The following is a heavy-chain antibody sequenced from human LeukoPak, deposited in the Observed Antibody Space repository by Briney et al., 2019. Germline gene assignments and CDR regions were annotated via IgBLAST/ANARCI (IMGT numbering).Heavy chain of an antibody. CDR3: ARELTYGDYGWFDP. CDR2: IRYDGRNK. D-gene: IGHD4-17*01. J-gene: IGHJ5*02. CDR1: GFIFSSYG. V-gene: IGHV3-30*02. Sequence: GGSLRLSCAASGFIFSSYGMHWVRQAPGKGLEWVAFIRYDGRNKYYADSVKGRFTISRDNSKNTLYLQMNSLRAEDTAVYYCARELTYGDYGWFDPWGQGTLVTVSS.